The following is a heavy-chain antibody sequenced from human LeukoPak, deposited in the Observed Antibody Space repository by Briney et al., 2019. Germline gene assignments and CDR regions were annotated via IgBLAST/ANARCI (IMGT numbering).Heavy chain of an antibody. Sequence: ASVKVSCKASGYTFTSYGISWVRQAPGQGLEWMGWISAYNGNTNYAQKLQGRVTMTTDTSTSTAYMELRSLRSDDTAVYYCARDFVVGATGEGYHYYGMDVWGQGTTVTVSS. CDR2: ISAYNGNT. D-gene: IGHD1-26*01. CDR1: GYTFTSYG. CDR3: ARDFVVGATGEGYHYYGMDV. V-gene: IGHV1-18*01. J-gene: IGHJ6*02.